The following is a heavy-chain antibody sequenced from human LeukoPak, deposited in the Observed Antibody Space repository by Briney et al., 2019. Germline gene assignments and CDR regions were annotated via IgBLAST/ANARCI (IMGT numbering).Heavy chain of an antibody. Sequence: PSETLSLTCTVSGGXISSFYWSWIRQPPGKGLEWIGYIYYSGSTNYNPSLKSRVTISVNTSKNQFSLKLSSVTAADTAVYYCARHDGGYDSQFGYWGQGTLVTVSS. V-gene: IGHV4-59*08. CDR3: ARHDGGYDSQFGY. CDR1: GGXISSFY. CDR2: IYYSGST. J-gene: IGHJ4*02. D-gene: IGHD5-12*01.